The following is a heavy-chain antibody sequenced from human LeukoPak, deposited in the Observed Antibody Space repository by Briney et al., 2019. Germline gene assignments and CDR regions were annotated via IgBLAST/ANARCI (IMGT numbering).Heavy chain of an antibody. CDR3: ARSPRADWYFDL. V-gene: IGHV1-18*01. CDR1: GYSFTNYG. Sequence: ASVKVSCKASGYSFTNYGISWVRQAPGQGLEWVGWVNGYNGNTNYAQKFQGRVTMTRDTSISTAYMELSRLRSDDTAVYYCARSPRADWYFDLWGRGTLVTVSS. CDR2: VNGYNGNT. J-gene: IGHJ2*01.